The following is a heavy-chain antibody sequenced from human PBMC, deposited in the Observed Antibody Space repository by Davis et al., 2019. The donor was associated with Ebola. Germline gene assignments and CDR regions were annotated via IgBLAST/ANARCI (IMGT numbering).Heavy chain of an antibody. Sequence: GRSLTLSCPPSAFTFSDYSTSSLRQPPAKELEWVAVISFDGSNKYHAYSVKGRFTISRDNSKNTLYLQMNSLRAEDTAVYYCAKAGRFLGWLLLDYWGQGTLVTVSS. V-gene: IGHV3-30*04. D-gene: IGHD3-3*01. CDR2: ISFDGSNK. CDR1: AFTFSDYS. CDR3: AKAGRFLGWLLLDY. J-gene: IGHJ4*02.